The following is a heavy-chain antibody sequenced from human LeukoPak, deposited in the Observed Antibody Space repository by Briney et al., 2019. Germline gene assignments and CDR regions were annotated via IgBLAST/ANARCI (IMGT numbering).Heavy chain of an antibody. V-gene: IGHV1-18*01. CDR3: ARDSRDDFWSGYSDNWFDP. Sequence: ASVKVSCKASGYTFTSYGISWVRQAPGQGLEWMGWISAYNGNTNYAQKLQGRVTMTTDTSTSTAYMELSSLRSEDTAVYYCARDSRDDFWSGYSDNWFDPWGQGTLVTVSS. D-gene: IGHD3-3*01. J-gene: IGHJ5*02. CDR2: ISAYNGNT. CDR1: GYTFTSYG.